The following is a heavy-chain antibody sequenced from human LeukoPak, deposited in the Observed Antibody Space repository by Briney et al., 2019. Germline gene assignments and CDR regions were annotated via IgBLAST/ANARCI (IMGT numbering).Heavy chain of an antibody. V-gene: IGHV4-39*07. Sequence: SETLSLTCTVSGASISSSGYYWGWIRQSPGEGLEWIGSIYYSGSTYYNPSLKSRVTISVDTSKNQFSLKLSSVTAADTAVYYCARVLIAAAGSYYFDYWGQGTLVTVSS. D-gene: IGHD6-13*01. CDR2: IYYSGST. CDR1: GASISSSGYY. J-gene: IGHJ4*02. CDR3: ARVLIAAAGSYYFDY.